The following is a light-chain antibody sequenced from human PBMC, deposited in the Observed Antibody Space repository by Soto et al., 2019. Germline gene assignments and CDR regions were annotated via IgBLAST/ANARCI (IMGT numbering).Light chain of an antibody. V-gene: IGLV2-23*01. CDR2: EGS. J-gene: IGLJ1*01. CDR1: SSDVGSYNL. Sequence: QSALTQPASVSGSPGQSITISCTGTSSDVGSYNLVSWYQQHPGKAPKLMIYEGSKRPSGVSNRFSGSKSGNTASLTISGLQAEDEADYYCCSYAGSSTFYVFGIGTKVTV. CDR3: CSYAGSSTFYV.